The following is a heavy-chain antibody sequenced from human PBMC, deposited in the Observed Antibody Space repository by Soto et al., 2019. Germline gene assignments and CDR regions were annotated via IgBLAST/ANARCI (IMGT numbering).Heavy chain of an antibody. CDR2: TTSSGDSG. CDR3: AKDRSGVIPGAFDV. J-gene: IGHJ3*01. V-gene: IGHV3-23*01. D-gene: IGHD7-27*01. CDR1: GFTFSAYA. Sequence: EVQLLESGGVLVQPGGSLRLSCAASGFTFSAYAITWVRRAPGKGLEWVSDTTSSGDSGGYADSVGGRFTISRDNSQNTLYVPMNSLRAEATAVYYCAKDRSGVIPGAFDVWGQGTMVTVSS.